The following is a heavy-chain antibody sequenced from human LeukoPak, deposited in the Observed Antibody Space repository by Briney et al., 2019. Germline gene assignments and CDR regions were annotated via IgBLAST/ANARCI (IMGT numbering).Heavy chain of an antibody. CDR3: ARDEGYSGHPPAFDY. V-gene: IGHV3-21*01. CDR1: GFTFSSYS. Sequence: GGSLRLSCAASGFTFSSYSMNWVRQAPGKGLEWVSSISSSSSYIYYADSVKGRFTISRDNAKNSLYLQMNSLRAEDTAVYYCARDEGYSGHPPAFDYWGQGTLVTVSS. J-gene: IGHJ4*02. CDR2: ISSSSSYI. D-gene: IGHD1-26*01.